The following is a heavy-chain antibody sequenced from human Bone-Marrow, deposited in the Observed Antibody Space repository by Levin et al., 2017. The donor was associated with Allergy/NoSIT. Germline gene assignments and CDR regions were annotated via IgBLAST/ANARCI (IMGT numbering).Heavy chain of an antibody. CDR3: AKLAVVTNGKYYFDY. CDR1: GYGFSSHW. V-gene: IGHV5-51*01. CDR2: IYPGDSDT. Sequence: GESLKISCKGSGYGFSSHWIAWVRQVPGKGLEWMGLIYPGDSDTKYSPSFQGQVTISVDKSVNTAYLQGSSLKASDTAVYYCAKLAVVTNGKYYFDYWGQGTLVTASS. J-gene: IGHJ4*02. D-gene: IGHD2-2*01.